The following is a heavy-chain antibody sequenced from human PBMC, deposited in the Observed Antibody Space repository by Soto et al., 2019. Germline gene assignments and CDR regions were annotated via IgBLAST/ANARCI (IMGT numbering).Heavy chain of an antibody. CDR1: GFTFSSYA. CDR3: ANVPISASLQVRQLVDLYY. Sequence: EVQLLESGGGLVQPGGSLRLSCAASGFTFSSYAMSWFRQAPGKGLEWVSAISGSGGSTYYADSVKGRFTISRDNAKHPLYLQMNSLRAEDSAVYYCANVPISASLQVRQLVDLYYWGQGGLFTVSS. CDR2: ISGSGGST. D-gene: IGHD6-13*01. V-gene: IGHV3-23*01. J-gene: IGHJ4*02.